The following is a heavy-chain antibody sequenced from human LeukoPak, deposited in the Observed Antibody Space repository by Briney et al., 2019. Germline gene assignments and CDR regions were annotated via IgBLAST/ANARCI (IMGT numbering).Heavy chain of an antibody. CDR2: IYTSGST. J-gene: IGHJ6*03. V-gene: IGHV4-61*02. CDR3: ARDAGFMVRGSRRGYDDYYYYMDV. CDR1: GGSLSSGSYY. Sequence: EPSETLSLTCTVSGGSLSSGSYYWSWIRQPAGKGLEWIGRIYTSGSTNYNPSLKSRVTISVDTSKNQFSLKLSSVTAADTAVYYCARDAGFMVRGSRRGYDDYYYYMDVWGKGTTVTISS. D-gene: IGHD3-10*01.